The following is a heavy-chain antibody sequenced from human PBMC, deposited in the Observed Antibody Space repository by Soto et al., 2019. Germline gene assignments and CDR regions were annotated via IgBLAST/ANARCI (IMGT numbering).Heavy chain of an antibody. CDR1: GGSISTYY. CDR3: ARERPDGARLDP. J-gene: IGHJ5*02. V-gene: IGHV4-59*12. CDR2: IYYSGST. Sequence: SETLSLTCTVSGGSISTYYWSWIRQPPGKGLEWIGYIYYSGSTNYNPSLKSRVTISVDTSKNQFSLKLSSVTAADTAVYYCARERPDGARLDPWGQGTLVTV. D-gene: IGHD6-6*01.